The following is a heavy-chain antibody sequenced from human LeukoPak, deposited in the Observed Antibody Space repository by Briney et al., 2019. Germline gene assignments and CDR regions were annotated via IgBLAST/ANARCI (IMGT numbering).Heavy chain of an antibody. J-gene: IGHJ4*02. Sequence: SETLSLTCTVSGGSISSYYWSWIRQPPGKGLEWIGYIYYSGSTKYNPSLKSRVTISVDTSKNQFSLKLSSVTAADTAVYYCARPKLPLRNYYFDYWGQGTLVTVSS. CDR1: GGSISSYY. V-gene: IGHV4-59*12. CDR3: ARPKLPLRNYYFDY. CDR2: IYYSGST.